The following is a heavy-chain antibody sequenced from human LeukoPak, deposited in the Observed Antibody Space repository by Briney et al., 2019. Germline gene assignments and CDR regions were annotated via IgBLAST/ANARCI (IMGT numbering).Heavy chain of an antibody. Sequence: GGSLRLSCAASGFTFSSYVMYWVRQAPGKGLEWVSAISGSGGSTYYADSVKGRFTISRDNSKNTLYLQMNSLRAEDTAVYYCAKSYYDILPWDYWGQGTLVTVSS. CDR2: ISGSGGST. J-gene: IGHJ4*02. V-gene: IGHV3-23*01. CDR1: GFTFSSYV. CDR3: AKSYYDILPWDY. D-gene: IGHD3-9*01.